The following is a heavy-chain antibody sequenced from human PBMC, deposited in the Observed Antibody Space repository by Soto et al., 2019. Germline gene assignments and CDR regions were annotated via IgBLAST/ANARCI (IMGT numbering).Heavy chain of an antibody. D-gene: IGHD1-7*01. J-gene: IGHJ6*02. V-gene: IGHV4-39*01. CDR1: GASISSSSYY. Sequence: QLQLHESGPGLVKPSETLSLTCTVSGASISSSSYYWGWIRQPPGKGLEWIGSIYYSGSTYYNPSLKRRVTTSVDTSKNQFSLKLSSVTAADTALYYCARLNAGTTYYYYGMDVWGQGTTVTVSS. CDR3: ARLNAGTTYYYYGMDV. CDR2: IYYSGST.